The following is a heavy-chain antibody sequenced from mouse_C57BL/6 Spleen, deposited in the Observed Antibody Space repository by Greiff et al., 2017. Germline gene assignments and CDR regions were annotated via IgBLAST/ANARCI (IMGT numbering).Heavy chain of an antibody. CDR3: ARVDGNHYYAMDY. CDR2: INPSSGGT. V-gene: IGHV1-53*01. CDR1: GYTFTSYW. Sequence: VQLQQPGTELVKPGASVKLSCKASGYTFTSYWMHWVKQRPGQGLEWIGNINPSSGGTNYNEKFKSKVTLTVDKSSSTAYMQLSSLTSEDSAVYYCARVDGNHYYAMDYWGQRTTVTVSS. D-gene: IGHD2-1*01. J-gene: IGHJ4*01.